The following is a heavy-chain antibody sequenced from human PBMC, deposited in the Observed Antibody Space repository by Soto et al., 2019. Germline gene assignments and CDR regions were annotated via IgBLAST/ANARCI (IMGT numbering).Heavy chain of an antibody. D-gene: IGHD1-1*01. J-gene: IGHJ6*02. V-gene: IGHV3-15*01. CDR3: TTSGELPTYYYYGMDV. CDR1: GFTFSNAW. Sequence: GGSLRLSCAASGFTFSNAWMSWVRQAPGKGPEWVGRIKSKTDGGTTDYAAPVKGRFTISRDDSKNTLYLQMNSLKTEDTAVYYCTTSGELPTYYYYGMDVWGQGTTVTVSS. CDR2: IKSKTDGGTT.